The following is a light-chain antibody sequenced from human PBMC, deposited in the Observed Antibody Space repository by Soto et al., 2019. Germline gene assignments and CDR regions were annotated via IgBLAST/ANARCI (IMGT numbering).Light chain of an antibody. CDR2: EVS. Sequence: QSALTQPPSASGSAGQSVTISCTGTSSDVGDYNYVSWYQQHPGKAPKLMIYEVSKRPSGVPDRFSGSKSGNTASLTVSGLQAEDEADYYCSSYAGSNNFFGGGTKVTVL. J-gene: IGLJ2*01. CDR3: SSYAGSNNF. CDR1: SSDVGDYNY. V-gene: IGLV2-8*01.